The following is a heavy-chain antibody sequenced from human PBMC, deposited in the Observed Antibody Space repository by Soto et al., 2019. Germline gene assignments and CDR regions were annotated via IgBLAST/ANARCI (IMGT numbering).Heavy chain of an antibody. CDR3: ARGIYSTSSFFDS. V-gene: IGHV4-30-4*01. D-gene: IGHD6-6*01. Sequence: PSETRPLTWTVSGDPINTADYYWKWIRQPPGKGVEWIGYIYYSGNTFYIPSLKSRVTLSVDTSKNQISLKLSSVTAADTGVYYCARGIYSTSSFFDSWGQGTLVTVS. CDR2: IYYSGNT. CDR1: GDPINTADYY. J-gene: IGHJ4*02.